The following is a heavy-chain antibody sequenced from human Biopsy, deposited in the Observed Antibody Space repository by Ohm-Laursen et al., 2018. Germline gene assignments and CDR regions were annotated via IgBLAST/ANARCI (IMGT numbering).Heavy chain of an antibody. D-gene: IGHD3-3*01. CDR1: GGSISSDY. CDR2: ISNRGST. V-gene: IGHV4-59*01. Sequence: SETLSLTCTVSGGSISSDYWSWIRQSPGKGLEWIGYISNRGSTNYNPSLRGRVTISVDTSKNQFPLKLSSVTAADTAVFFCARLYRPDDYWNDDPPDAFDVWGQGTRVTVSS. CDR3: ARLYRPDDYWNDDPPDAFDV. J-gene: IGHJ3*01.